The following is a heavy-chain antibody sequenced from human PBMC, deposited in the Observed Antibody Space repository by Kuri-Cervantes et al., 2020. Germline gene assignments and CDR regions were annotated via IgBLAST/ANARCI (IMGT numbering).Heavy chain of an antibody. V-gene: IGHV3-48*04. CDR3: ARDRGYFDC. D-gene: IGHD3-10*01. CDR1: GFTFSSYS. CDR2: ISSSSSTI. J-gene: IGHJ4*02. Sequence: GGSLRLSCAASGFTFSSYSMNWVRQAPGKGLEWVSYISSSSSTIYYADSVKGRFTISRDNAKNSLFLQMNSLRVEDTAVYYCARDRGYFDCWGQGTLVTVSS.